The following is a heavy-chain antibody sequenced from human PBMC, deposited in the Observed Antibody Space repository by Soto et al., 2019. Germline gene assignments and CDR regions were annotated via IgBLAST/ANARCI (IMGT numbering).Heavy chain of an antibody. Sequence: QMQLVQSGAEVKKPGSSVKVSCKASGGTFSSYAISWVRQAPGQGLEWMGGIIPIFGTANYAQKFQGRVTITADESTSTAYMELSSLRSEDTAVYYCASTSDCSSTSCYSHYYYGMDVWGQGTTVTVSS. CDR2: IIPIFGTA. CDR1: GGTFSSYA. CDR3: ASTSDCSSTSCYSHYYYGMDV. V-gene: IGHV1-69*01. J-gene: IGHJ6*02. D-gene: IGHD2-2*01.